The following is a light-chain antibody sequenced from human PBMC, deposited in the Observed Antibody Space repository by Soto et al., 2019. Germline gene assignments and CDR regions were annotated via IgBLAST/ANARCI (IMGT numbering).Light chain of an antibody. CDR2: GAS. CDR3: QHYNNWPA. V-gene: IGKV3-15*01. Sequence: IVMTQSPATLSVSPGERATLSCRASQSVGSSLAWYQQKPGQAPRLLIYGASTRATGIPARFSGSGSGTEFTLTISSLQSEDFAVYYCQHYNNWPAFGQGTKVEIK. J-gene: IGKJ1*01. CDR1: QSVGSS.